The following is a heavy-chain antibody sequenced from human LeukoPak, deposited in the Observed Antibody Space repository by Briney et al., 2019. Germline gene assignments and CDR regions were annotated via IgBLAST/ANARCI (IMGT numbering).Heavy chain of an antibody. D-gene: IGHD5/OR15-5a*01. V-gene: IGHV4-31*03. CDR3: ARASVPGHFDY. CDR2: IYYSGST. Sequence: SETLSLTCTVSGGSISSGGYYWSWIRQHPGKGLEWIGYIYYSGSTYYNPSLKSRVTISVGTSKNQFSLKLSSVTAADTAVYYCARASVPGHFDYWGQGTLVTVSS. J-gene: IGHJ4*02. CDR1: GGSISSGGYY.